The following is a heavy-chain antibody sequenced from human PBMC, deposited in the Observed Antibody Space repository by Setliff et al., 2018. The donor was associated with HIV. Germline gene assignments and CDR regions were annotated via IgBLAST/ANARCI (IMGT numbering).Heavy chain of an antibody. D-gene: IGHD1-26*01. CDR3: ARGARLLAAYRDRWDYYYMGV. J-gene: IGHJ6*03. Sequence: SETLSLTCAVSGVSFSGDYWSWVRQPPGKGLEWIAEVHPSGSINYNSSLKSRVAISVDTSNNQFSLKVNSVTAADTAVYYCARGARLLAAYRDRWDYYYMGVWGKGTTVTVSS. CDR1: GVSFSGDY. V-gene: IGHV4-34*01. CDR2: VHPSGSI.